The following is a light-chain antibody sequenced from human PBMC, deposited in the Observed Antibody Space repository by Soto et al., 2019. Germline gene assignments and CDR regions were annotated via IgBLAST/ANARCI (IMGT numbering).Light chain of an antibody. Sequence: QSVLTQPPSASGTPGQRVTISCSGSSSNIGSNTVNWYQQLPGTAPKLLIYSDNQRPSGVPDRFSGSKAGTSASLAITGLLAEDEADYYCHSYDRSLSGSVFGGGTKLTVL. CDR3: HSYDRSLSGSV. CDR1: SSNIGSNT. CDR2: SDN. J-gene: IGLJ3*02. V-gene: IGLV1-44*01.